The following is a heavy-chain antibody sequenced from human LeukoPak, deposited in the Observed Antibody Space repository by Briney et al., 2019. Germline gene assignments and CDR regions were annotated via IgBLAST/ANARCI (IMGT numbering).Heavy chain of an antibody. CDR2: MKQDGREK. D-gene: IGHD3-10*01. CDR3: ARGAGVFDY. CDR1: GFTFTDYW. Sequence: GGSLRLSCAASGFTFTDYWMTWVRQAPGKGLEWVANMKQDGREKRYVDSVKGRFTISRDNAKNSLYLQMNSLRAEDTAVYYCARGAGVFDYWGQGTLVTVSS. V-gene: IGHV3-7*01. J-gene: IGHJ4*02.